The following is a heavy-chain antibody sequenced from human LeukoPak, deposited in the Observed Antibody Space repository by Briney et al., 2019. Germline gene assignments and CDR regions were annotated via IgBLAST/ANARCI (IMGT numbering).Heavy chain of an antibody. V-gene: IGHV3-48*01. CDR3: ARNQEIDYYDSSGFYWGVEY. Sequence: TGGSLRLSCAASGFTFSAYSMNWVRQAPGKGLEWVAYIRGGGGTIYYADSVKGRFTISRDNAKNSLYLQMDSLRAEDTAVYYCARNQEIDYYDSSGFYWGVEYWGQGTLVTVSS. D-gene: IGHD3-22*01. J-gene: IGHJ4*02. CDR2: IRGGGGTI. CDR1: GFTFSAYS.